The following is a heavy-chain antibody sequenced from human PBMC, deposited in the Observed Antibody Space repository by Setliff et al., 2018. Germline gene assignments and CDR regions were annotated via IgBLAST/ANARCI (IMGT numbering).Heavy chain of an antibody. CDR2: ISAYNGMT. CDR1: GYSFSESI. J-gene: IGHJ4*02. CDR3: AILDHNFDY. V-gene: IGHV1-18*01. Sequence: ASVKVSCKASGYSFSESIVSWVRQAPGLGLEWMGWISAYNGMTHSAQNFQGRVTLTTDTSTNMGYLEVRGLTSDDTAVYYCAILDHNFDYWGQGTLVTVSS.